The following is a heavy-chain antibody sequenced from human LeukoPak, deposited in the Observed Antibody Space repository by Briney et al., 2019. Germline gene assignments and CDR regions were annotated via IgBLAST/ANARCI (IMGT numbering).Heavy chain of an antibody. CDR2: IDGSGGAI. CDR1: GFTFSRYA. V-gene: IGHV3-23*01. Sequence: PGGSLRLSCGASGFTFSRYAMSWVRQAPGKGLQWVSQIDGSGGAIYYADSVRGRFTISRDNSKNTLFLEMNSLRAEDTAVYYCAKSSPPPLRYWGQGTLVTVSS. J-gene: IGHJ4*02. CDR3: AKSSPPPLRY.